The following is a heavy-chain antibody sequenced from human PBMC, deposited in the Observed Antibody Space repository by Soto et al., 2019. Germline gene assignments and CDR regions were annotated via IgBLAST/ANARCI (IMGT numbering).Heavy chain of an antibody. D-gene: IGHD3-22*01. CDR3: ARYDSSGYYWPYYYYGMDV. CDR2: ISSGGSA. J-gene: IGHJ6*02. CDR1: GFTVSSNY. V-gene: IGHV3-66*01. Sequence: GSLRLSCAASGFTVSSNYMSWVRQAPGKGLDWVSLISSGGSAYYADSVKGRFTISRDNAKNSLYLQMNSLRAEDTAVYYCARYDSSGYYWPYYYYGMDVWGQGTTVTVSS.